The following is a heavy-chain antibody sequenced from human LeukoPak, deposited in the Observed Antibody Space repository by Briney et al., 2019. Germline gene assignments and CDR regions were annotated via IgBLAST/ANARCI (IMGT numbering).Heavy chain of an antibody. J-gene: IGHJ4*02. D-gene: IGHD3-22*01. V-gene: IGHV1-18*01. Sequence: ASVKVSCKASGYTFTSYGISWVRQAPGQGLEWMGWISAYNSNTNYAQKLQGRVTMTTDTSTSTAYMELRSLRSDDTAVYYCARDRLEAYYYDSSGYYRSDGGLSYWGQGTLVTVSS. CDR3: ARDRLEAYYYDSSGYYRSDGGLSY. CDR2: ISAYNSNT. CDR1: GYTFTSYG.